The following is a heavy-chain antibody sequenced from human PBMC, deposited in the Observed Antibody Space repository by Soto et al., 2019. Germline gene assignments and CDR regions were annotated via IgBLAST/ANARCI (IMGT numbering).Heavy chain of an antibody. CDR1: GGTFSSYA. CDR3: ARAGLVVVAATLYYYYGMDV. CDR2: IIPIFGTA. V-gene: IGHV1-69*01. Sequence: QVQLVQSGAEVKKPGSSVKVSCKASGGTFSSYAISWVRQAPGQGLEWMRGIIPIFGTANYAQKFQGRVTITADESTSTAYMELSSLRSEDTAVYYCARAGLVVVAATLYYYYGMDVWGQGTTVTVSS. D-gene: IGHD2-15*01. J-gene: IGHJ6*02.